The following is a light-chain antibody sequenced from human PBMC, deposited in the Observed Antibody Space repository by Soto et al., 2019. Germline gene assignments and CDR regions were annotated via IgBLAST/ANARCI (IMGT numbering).Light chain of an antibody. V-gene: IGKV1-5*03. CDR1: QSISNW. CDR3: QQYNTYSPERT. CDR2: KAS. J-gene: IGKJ1*01. Sequence: DIPMTQSPSTLSASVGHRVTITCRASQSISNWLAWYQQRPGKAPKLLIYKASTLKSGVPSRFSGSGSGTEFTLTISSLQPDDFATYYCQQYNTYSPERTFGQGTKVDIK.